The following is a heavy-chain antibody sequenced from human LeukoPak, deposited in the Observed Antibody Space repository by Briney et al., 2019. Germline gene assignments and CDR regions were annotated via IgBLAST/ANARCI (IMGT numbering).Heavy chain of an antibody. Sequence: ASVKISCKASGYVFSSFGVCWVRQAPGQGLEWMGWSGAYIGNTNYAQKFQGRLTMTTDASMSIAYMELRSLRSDDTAAYYCARGVRGSQKLDYWGQGTLVTVSS. J-gene: IGHJ4*02. V-gene: IGHV1-18*01. CDR1: GYVFSSFG. D-gene: IGHD1-26*01. CDR2: SGAYIGNT. CDR3: ARGVRGSQKLDY.